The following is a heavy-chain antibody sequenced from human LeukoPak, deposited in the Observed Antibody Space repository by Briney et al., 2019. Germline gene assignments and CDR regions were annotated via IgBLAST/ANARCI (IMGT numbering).Heavy chain of an antibody. CDR3: ARASHYYDSSGYGKFDY. J-gene: IGHJ4*02. CDR2: MNPNSGNT. Sequence: ASVKVSCKASGYTFTSYDINWVRQATGQGLEWMGWMNPNSGNTGYAQKFQGRVTMTRNTSISTAYMELSSLRSEDTAVYYCARASHYYDSSGYGKFDYWGQGTLVTVSS. V-gene: IGHV1-8*01. CDR1: GYTFTSYD. D-gene: IGHD3-22*01.